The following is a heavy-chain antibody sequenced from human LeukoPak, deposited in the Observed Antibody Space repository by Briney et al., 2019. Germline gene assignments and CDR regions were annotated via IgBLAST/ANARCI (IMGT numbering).Heavy chain of an antibody. CDR2: IYYSGST. CDR1: GGSISSSSYY. J-gene: IGHJ6*03. V-gene: IGHV4-39*07. D-gene: IGHD1-7*01. Sequence: SETLSLTCTVSGGSISSSSYYWGWIRQPPGKGLEWIGSIYYSGSTYYNPSLKSRVTISVDTSKNQFSLKLSSVTAADTAVYYCARENNWNYGTYYMDVWGKGTTVTVSS. CDR3: ARENNWNYGTYYMDV.